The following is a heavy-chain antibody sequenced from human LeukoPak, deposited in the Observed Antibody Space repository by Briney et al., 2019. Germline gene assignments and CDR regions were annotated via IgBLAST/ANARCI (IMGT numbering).Heavy chain of an antibody. D-gene: IGHD3-22*01. J-gene: IGHJ1*01. CDR2: IKSDGST. V-gene: IGHV3-74*01. CDR1: GFTFSSFW. Sequence: GGSLRLSCAASGFTFSSFWMHWVRQAPGKGLVWVSRIKSDGSTNYADSVKGRFTISRDNAKNIVSLQMNSLRVEDTGVYYCARAPSEIGGYYPEYFRHWGQGTLVTVSS. CDR3: ARAPSEIGGYYPEYFRH.